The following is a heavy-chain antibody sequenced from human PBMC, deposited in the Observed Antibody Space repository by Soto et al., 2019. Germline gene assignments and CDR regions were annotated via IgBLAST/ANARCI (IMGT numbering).Heavy chain of an antibody. V-gene: IGHV3-30*18. D-gene: IGHD3-10*01. CDR1: GVTFSSYG. CDR2: ISYDGSNK. J-gene: IGHJ5*02. CDR3: ANPPYYPHA. Sequence: GGSLRLSCAASGVTFSSYGMHWVRQAPGKGLEWVAVISYDGSNKYYADSVKGRFTISRDNSKNTLYLQMNSLRAEDTAVYYCANPPYYPHAWGQGTLVTVSS.